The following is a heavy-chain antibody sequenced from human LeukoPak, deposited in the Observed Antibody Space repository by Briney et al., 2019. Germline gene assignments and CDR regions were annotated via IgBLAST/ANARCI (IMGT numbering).Heavy chain of an antibody. J-gene: IGHJ6*03. Sequence: GESLKISCKGSGYSFTSYWIGWVRQMPGKGLEWMGIIYPGDSDTRYSPSFQGQVTISADKSISTAYLQWSSLKASDTAMYYCARTYSGYDRGFYYYYYMGVWGKGTTVTVSS. D-gene: IGHD5-12*01. CDR3: ARTYSGYDRGFYYYYYMGV. CDR1: GYSFTSYW. CDR2: IYPGDSDT. V-gene: IGHV5-51*01.